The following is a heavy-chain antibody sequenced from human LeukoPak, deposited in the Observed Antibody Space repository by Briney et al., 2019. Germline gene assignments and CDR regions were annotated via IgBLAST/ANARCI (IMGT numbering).Heavy chain of an antibody. J-gene: IGHJ4*02. D-gene: IGHD5-18*01. CDR2: INHSGST. V-gene: IGHV4-34*01. Sequence: SETLSLTCAVYGGSFRGYYWSWIRQPPGKGLEWIGEINHSGSTNYDPSLKSRVIISVDTSKKQFSPKLSSVTAADTAVYYCARTRGYAFDYWGQGTLVTVSS. CDR1: GGSFRGYY. CDR3: ARTRGYAFDY.